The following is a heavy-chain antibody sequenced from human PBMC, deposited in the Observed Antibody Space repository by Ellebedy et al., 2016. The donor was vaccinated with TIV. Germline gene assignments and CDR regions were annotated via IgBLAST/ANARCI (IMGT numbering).Heavy chain of an antibody. D-gene: IGHD6-19*01. CDR2: IIPIFGTT. CDR3: ARDPLDETVAGTFDY. J-gene: IGHJ4*02. Sequence: SVKVSCKASGVTFSSYTITWVRQAPGQGLEWMGDIIPIFGTTNYAQKFQGRVTITADESTSTAYMELSSLRSEDTAVYYCARDPLDETVAGTFDYWGQGTLVTVSS. CDR1: GVTFSSYT. V-gene: IGHV1-69*13.